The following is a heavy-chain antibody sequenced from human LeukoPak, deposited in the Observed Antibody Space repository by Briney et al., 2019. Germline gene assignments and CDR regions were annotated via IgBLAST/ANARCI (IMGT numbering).Heavy chain of an antibody. V-gene: IGHV4-39*01. CDR1: GVSISSSNSY. CDR3: ARQTGSGLFILP. Sequence: SETLSLTCTVSGVSISSSNSYWGWIRQPPGKGLEWIGSIYYTGNTYYNASLKSQVSISIDTSKNQFSLRLTSVTAADTAVYYCARQTGSGLFILPGGQGTLVTVSS. D-gene: IGHD3/OR15-3a*01. J-gene: IGHJ4*02. CDR2: IYYTGNT.